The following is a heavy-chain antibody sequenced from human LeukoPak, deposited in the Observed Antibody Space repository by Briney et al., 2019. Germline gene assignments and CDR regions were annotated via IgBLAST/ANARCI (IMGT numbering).Heavy chain of an antibody. Sequence: ASVKVSCKASGYTFTSHGISWVRQAPGQGLEWMGWISTYNGNTNYAQKLQGRVTMTEDTSTDTAYMELSSLRSEDTAVYYCATRRTEGLFIRGFDYWGQGTLVTVSS. J-gene: IGHJ4*02. V-gene: IGHV1-18*01. D-gene: IGHD3/OR15-3a*01. CDR3: ATRRTEGLFIRGFDY. CDR2: ISTYNGNT. CDR1: GYTFTSHG.